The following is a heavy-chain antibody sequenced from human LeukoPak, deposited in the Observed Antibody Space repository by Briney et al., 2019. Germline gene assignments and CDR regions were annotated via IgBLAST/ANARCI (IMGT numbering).Heavy chain of an antibody. J-gene: IGHJ4*02. Sequence: SSETLSLTCTASGGSISSSSYYWGWIRQPPGKGLEWIGSIYYSGSTYYNPSLKSRVTISVDTSKNQFSLKLSSVTAADTAVYYCARGLWFGDENPPYFDYWGQGILVTVSS. D-gene: IGHD3-10*01. CDR3: ARGLWFGDENPPYFDY. CDR2: IYYSGST. CDR1: GGSISSSSYY. V-gene: IGHV4-39*01.